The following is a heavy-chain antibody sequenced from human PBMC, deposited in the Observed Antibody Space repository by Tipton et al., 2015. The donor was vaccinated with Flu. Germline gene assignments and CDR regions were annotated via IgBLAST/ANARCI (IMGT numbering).Heavy chain of an antibody. Sequence: TLSLTCTKSGGSISSSTYYWGWIRQPPGKGLEWIATIHRSGSTYYNPSLKSRVTVSVDTSKNQFSLEMRSVTAADMAVYYCARRDYSNYVSDPKSWFDPWGQGTLVTVSS. J-gene: IGHJ5*02. CDR2: IHRSGST. V-gene: IGHV4-39*07. CDR1: GGSISSSTYY. CDR3: ARRDYSNYVSDPKSWFDP. D-gene: IGHD4-11*01.